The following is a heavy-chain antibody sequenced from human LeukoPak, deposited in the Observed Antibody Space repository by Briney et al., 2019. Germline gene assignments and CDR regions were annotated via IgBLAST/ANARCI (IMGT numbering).Heavy chain of an antibody. V-gene: IGHV5-51*01. D-gene: IGHD6-6*01. CDR1: GYNFATYW. J-gene: IGHJ6*02. Sequence: AGESLKISCKGSGYNFATYWIGWVRQMPGKGLEWMGIIFPSDSDTRYSPSFQGQVTISADKSTSTAYLQWSSLKASDTAMYYCARSLAARPQWYYYGMDVWGQGTTVTVSS. CDR3: ARSLAARPQWYYYGMDV. CDR2: IFPSDSDT.